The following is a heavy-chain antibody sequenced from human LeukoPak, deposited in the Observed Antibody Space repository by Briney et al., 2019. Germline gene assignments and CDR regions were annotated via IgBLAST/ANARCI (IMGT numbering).Heavy chain of an antibody. Sequence: GASVKVSCKASGYTFTSYDINWVRQATGQGLEWMGWMNPNSGNTGYAQKFQGRVTMTRNTSISTAYMELGSLRSEDTAVYYCALPTGIAAAGIDYWGQGTLVTVSS. CDR2: MNPNSGNT. V-gene: IGHV1-8*01. D-gene: IGHD6-13*01. CDR3: ALPTGIAAAGIDY. CDR1: GYTFTSYD. J-gene: IGHJ4*02.